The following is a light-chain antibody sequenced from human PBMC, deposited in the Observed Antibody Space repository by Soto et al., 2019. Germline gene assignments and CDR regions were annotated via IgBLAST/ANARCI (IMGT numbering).Light chain of an antibody. CDR3: ATWDSSMSSYV. J-gene: IGLJ1*01. CDR2: DTY. V-gene: IGLV1-51*01. Sequence: QSVLTQSPAVSAAPGQTVIITCSGTSSNIGKNYVSWYQQFPGIAPKLLIYDTYQRLSGIPDRVSGSKSGTSATLGITGLQTGDEADYYCATWDSSMSSYVSGNRTKVTVL. CDR1: SSNIGKNY.